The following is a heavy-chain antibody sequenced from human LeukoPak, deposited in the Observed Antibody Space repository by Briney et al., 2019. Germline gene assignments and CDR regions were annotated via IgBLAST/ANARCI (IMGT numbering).Heavy chain of an antibody. V-gene: IGHV4-59*08. Sequence: SETLSLTCTVSGGSISSYYWSWIRQPPGKGLEWIGYIYYSGSTNYNPSLKSRVIISVDTSKNQFSLKLSSVTAADTAVYYCATLFHYDFWSGSFDYWGQGTLVTVSS. J-gene: IGHJ4*02. CDR1: GGSISSYY. CDR3: ATLFHYDFWSGSFDY. D-gene: IGHD3-3*01. CDR2: IYYSGST.